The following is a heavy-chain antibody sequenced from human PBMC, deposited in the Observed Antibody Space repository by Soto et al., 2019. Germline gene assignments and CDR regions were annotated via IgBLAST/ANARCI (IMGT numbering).Heavy chain of an antibody. CDR1: GGTFSSYA. V-gene: IGHV1-69*13. D-gene: IGHD5-18*01. Sequence: ASGNVSCKASGGTFSSYAISWVRQAPGQGLEWMGGIIPIFGTANYAQKFQGRVTITADESTSTAYMELSSLRSEDTAVYYCARDPGIQLWPVIYYYGTEVWGNGNTVNVSP. J-gene: IGHJ6*04. CDR3: ARDPGIQLWPVIYYYGTEV. CDR2: IIPIFGTA.